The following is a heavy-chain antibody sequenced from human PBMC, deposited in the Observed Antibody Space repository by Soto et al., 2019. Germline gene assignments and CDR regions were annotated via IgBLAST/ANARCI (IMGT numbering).Heavy chain of an antibody. D-gene: IGHD6-19*01. Sequence: QVQLQQWGAGLLKPSETLSLTCAVYGGSFSGYYWSWIRQPPGKGLEWIGEINHSGSTNYNPSLKSRVTISVDTSKNQFSLKLSSVTAADTAVYYCARGVQWLGDAFDIWGQGTMVTVSS. CDR3: ARGVQWLGDAFDI. CDR1: GGSFSGYY. V-gene: IGHV4-34*01. J-gene: IGHJ3*02. CDR2: INHSGST.